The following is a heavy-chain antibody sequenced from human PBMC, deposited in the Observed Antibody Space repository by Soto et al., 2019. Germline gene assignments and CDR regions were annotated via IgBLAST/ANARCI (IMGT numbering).Heavy chain of an antibody. CDR1: GFTFSSYA. J-gene: IGHJ4*02. D-gene: IGHD3-22*01. Sequence: GGSLRISCAASGFTFSSYAMSWVRQAPGKGLEWVSAISGSGGSTYYADSVKGRFTISRDNSKNTLYLQMNSLRAEDTAVYYFARDLTYYYDSRGFDYWGQGTLVSVSS. CDR3: ARDLTYYYDSRGFDY. V-gene: IGHV3-23*01. CDR2: ISGSGGST.